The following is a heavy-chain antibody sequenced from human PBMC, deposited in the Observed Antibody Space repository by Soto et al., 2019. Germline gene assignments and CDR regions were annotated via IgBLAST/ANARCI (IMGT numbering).Heavy chain of an antibody. D-gene: IGHD3-3*01. V-gene: IGHV1-69*13. J-gene: IGHJ5*02. CDR2: IIPIFGTA. CDR3: ARVEATIFGVVIDNWFDP. CDR1: GGTFSSYA. Sequence: GASVKVSCKASGGTFSSYAISWVRQAPGQGLEWMGGIIPIFGTANYAQKFQGRVTITADESTSTAYMELSSLRSEDTAVYYCARVEATIFGVVIDNWFDPWGQGTLVTVSS.